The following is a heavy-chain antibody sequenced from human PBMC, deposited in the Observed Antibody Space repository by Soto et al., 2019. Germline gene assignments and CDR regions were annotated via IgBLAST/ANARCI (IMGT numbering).Heavy chain of an antibody. CDR2: ISWNSGSI. CDR3: AKDIGAARPSLVDY. D-gene: IGHD6-6*01. CDR1: GFTFDDYA. Sequence: ESGGGLVQPGRSLRLSCAASGFTFDDYAMHWVRQAPGKGLEWVSGISWNSGSIGYADSVKGRFTISRDNAKNSLYLQMNSLRAEDTALYYCAKDIGAARPSLVDYWGQGTLVTVSS. J-gene: IGHJ4*02. V-gene: IGHV3-9*01.